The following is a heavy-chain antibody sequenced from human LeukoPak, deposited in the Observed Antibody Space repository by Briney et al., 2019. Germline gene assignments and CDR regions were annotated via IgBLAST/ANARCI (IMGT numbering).Heavy chain of an antibody. CDR1: GFTFSSYA. CDR2: ISYDGINK. J-gene: IGHJ5*02. V-gene: IGHV3-30-3*01. CDR3: ASPRIAAAGTDNWFDP. D-gene: IGHD6-13*01. Sequence: GGSLRLSCAASGFTFSSYAMHWVRQAPGKGLEWVAVISYDGINKYDADSVKGRFTISRDNSKNTLELQMNRLRAEDTAVYSCASPRIAAAGTDNWFDPWGQGTLVTVSS.